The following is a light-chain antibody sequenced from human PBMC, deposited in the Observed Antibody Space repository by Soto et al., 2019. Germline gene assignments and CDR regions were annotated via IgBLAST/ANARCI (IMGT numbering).Light chain of an antibody. Sequence: QSALTQPRSVSGSPGQSVTISCTGTNSDIGNYNYVSWYQQHPGKAPKVMIYEVNKRPSGVPDRFSGSKSGNTASLTVSGLQAEDEADYYCSSYAGSSNVFGTGTKLTVL. CDR2: EVN. J-gene: IGLJ1*01. CDR3: SSYAGSSNV. V-gene: IGLV2-8*01. CDR1: NSDIGNYNY.